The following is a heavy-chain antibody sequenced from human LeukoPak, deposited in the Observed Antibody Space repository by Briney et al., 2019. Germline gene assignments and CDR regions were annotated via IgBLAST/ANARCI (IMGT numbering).Heavy chain of an antibody. V-gene: IGHV4-34*01. J-gene: IGHJ1*01. D-gene: IGHD3-10*01. CDR3: ARDSRGAPRYFQH. Sequence: SETLSLTCAVYGGSFSGYYWSWIRQPPGKGLEWIGEINHSGSTNYNPSLKSRVTISVDTSKNQFSLKLSSGTAADTAVYYCARDSRGAPRYFQHWGQGTLVTVSS. CDR1: GGSFSGYY. CDR2: INHSGST.